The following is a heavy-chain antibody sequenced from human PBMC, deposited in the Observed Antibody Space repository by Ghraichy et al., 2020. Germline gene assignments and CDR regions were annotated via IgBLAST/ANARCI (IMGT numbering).Heavy chain of an antibody. CDR2: IYFSGSS. V-gene: IGHV4-39*01. D-gene: IGHD2-2*01. Sequence: SETLSLTCSLSGGSISSSGYYWGWIRQPPGKGLEWIGCIYFSGSSYYNPSLTSRVTISVDTSKNQVSLKLSYVTAADTAVYYCVGSRRQLGNYLYWGQGILVTVSS. J-gene: IGHJ4*02. CDR1: GGSISSSGYY. CDR3: VGSRRQLGNYLY.